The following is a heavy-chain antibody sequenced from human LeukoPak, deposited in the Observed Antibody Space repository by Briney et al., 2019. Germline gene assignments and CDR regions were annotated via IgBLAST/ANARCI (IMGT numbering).Heavy chain of an antibody. CDR3: ARGYSNYDLNWFDP. CDR1: GGSFSGYY. V-gene: IGHV4-34*01. D-gene: IGHD4-11*01. CDR2: INHSGST. J-gene: IGHJ5*02. Sequence: SETLSLTCAVYGGSFSGYYWSWIRQPPGKGLEWIGEINHSGSTNYNPSLKSRVTISVDASKNQFSLKLSSVTAADTAVYYCARGYSNYDLNWFDPWGQGTLVTVSS.